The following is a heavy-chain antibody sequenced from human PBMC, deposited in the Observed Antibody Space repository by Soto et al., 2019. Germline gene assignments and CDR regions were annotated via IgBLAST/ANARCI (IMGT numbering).Heavy chain of an antibody. CDR1: GYTFTSYD. V-gene: IGHV1-8*01. D-gene: IGHD2-15*01. CDR2: MNPNSGNT. Sequence: QVQLVQSGAEVKKPGASVKVSCKASGYTFTSYDINWVRQATGQGLEWMGWMNPNSGNTGYAQKLQGRVTMTRNTSISTAYMELSSLRSEDTAVYYCARVTEVAATLYYYYGMDVWGQGTTVTVSS. CDR3: ARVTEVAATLYYYYGMDV. J-gene: IGHJ6*02.